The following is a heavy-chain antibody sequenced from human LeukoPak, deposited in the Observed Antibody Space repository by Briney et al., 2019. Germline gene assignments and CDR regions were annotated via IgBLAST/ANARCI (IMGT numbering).Heavy chain of an antibody. CDR1: EYDFANYW. CDR2: AHPATSII. J-gene: IGHJ5*02. CDR3: ARRKFYDTYLDP. Sequence: GESLKISCKGPEYDFANYWIGWVCQTPGRGLEWMGIAHPATSIIHYGPSFQGQVTISFDRSLSTAYLQWTSLKASDSGMYFCARRKFYDTYLDPWGRGTLVTVSS. V-gene: IGHV5-51*01. D-gene: IGHD2/OR15-2a*01.